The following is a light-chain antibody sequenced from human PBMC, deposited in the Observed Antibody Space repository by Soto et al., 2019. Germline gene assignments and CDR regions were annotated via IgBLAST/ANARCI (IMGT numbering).Light chain of an antibody. Sequence: QSALTQPRSVSGSPGQSVTISCTGTSSDVGGYNYVSWYQQHPGKAPKLMIYDVSKRPSGVPDRFSGSKSGNTASLTISGLQAEDEADYYCCSYAGIYSWGIVFGTGTKVTVL. J-gene: IGLJ1*01. CDR2: DVS. CDR1: SSDVGGYNY. CDR3: CSYAGIYSWGIV. V-gene: IGLV2-11*01.